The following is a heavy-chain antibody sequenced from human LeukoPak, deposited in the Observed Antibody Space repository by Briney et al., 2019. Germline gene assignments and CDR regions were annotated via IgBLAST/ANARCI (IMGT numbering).Heavy chain of an antibody. V-gene: IGHV4-59*08. Sequence: SETLSLTCTVSGGSISSYYWSWIRQSPGKGLEWIGYIYYSGSTNYNPSLMSRVTISVDTSKNQFSLKLSSVTAADTAVYYCARHRRVAGGLVDYWGQGTLVTVSS. CDR1: GGSISSYY. D-gene: IGHD6-19*01. J-gene: IGHJ4*02. CDR2: IYYSGST. CDR3: ARHRRVAGGLVDY.